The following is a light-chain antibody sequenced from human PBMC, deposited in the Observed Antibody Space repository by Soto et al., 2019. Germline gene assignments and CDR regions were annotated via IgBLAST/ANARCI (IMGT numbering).Light chain of an antibody. CDR1: QSVSSN. J-gene: IGKJ1*01. CDR3: EQYDNWPKT. V-gene: IGKV3-15*01. CDR2: GAS. Sequence: EIVMTQSPATLSVSPGERATLSCRTSQSVSSNLAWHQQKPGQAPSLLIYGASTGATGIPARFSGSGSGTESTLTISSLQSEDFAVYYCEQYDNWPKTFAQGTKV.